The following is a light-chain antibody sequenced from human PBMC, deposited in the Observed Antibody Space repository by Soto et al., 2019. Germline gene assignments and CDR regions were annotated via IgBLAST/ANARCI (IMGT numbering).Light chain of an antibody. CDR3: CSYTNTVL. V-gene: IGLV2-14*02. J-gene: IGLJ2*01. CDR2: EGI. CDR1: SSDIGTYNL. Sequence: QSALTQPASVSGSPGQSITISCTGTSSDIGTYNLVSWYQHYPGKAPKLMIYEGIKRPSGVSNRFSGSKSGNTAFLTISGLQAEDEADYYCCSYTNTVLFGGGTKLTVL.